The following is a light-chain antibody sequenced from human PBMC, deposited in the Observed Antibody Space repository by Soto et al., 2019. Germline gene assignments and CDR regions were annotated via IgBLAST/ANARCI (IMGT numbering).Light chain of an antibody. V-gene: IGLV2-14*01. CDR1: SSDVGGYNY. CDR2: DVS. CDR3: SSYTSSSTIVV. J-gene: IGLJ2*01. Sequence: QSALTQPASVSGSPGQSITISCTGTSSDVGGYNYVSWYQQHPGKAPKLMIYDVSNRPSGVSNRFSGSKSGNTASLTISGLQAEDEADYYCSSYTSSSTIVVFGGGNQLTVL.